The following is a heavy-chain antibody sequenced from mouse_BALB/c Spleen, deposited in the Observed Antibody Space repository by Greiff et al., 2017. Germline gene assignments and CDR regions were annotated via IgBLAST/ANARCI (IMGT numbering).Heavy chain of an antibody. J-gene: IGHJ1*01. Sequence: EVQLVESGPELVKPGASVKMSCKASGYTFTSYVMHWVKQKPGQGLEWIGYINPYNDGTKYNEKFKGKATLTSDKSSSTAYMELSSLTSEDSAVYYCASGSSYGWYFDVWGAGTTVTVSS. D-gene: IGHD1-1*01. V-gene: IGHV1-14*01. CDR1: GYTFTSYV. CDR2: INPYNDGT. CDR3: ASGSSYGWYFDV.